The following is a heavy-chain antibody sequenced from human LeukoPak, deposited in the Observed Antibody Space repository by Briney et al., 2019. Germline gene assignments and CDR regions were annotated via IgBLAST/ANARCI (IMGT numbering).Heavy chain of an antibody. CDR2: ISGSGGST. V-gene: IGHV3-23*01. CDR1: GFTFSSYA. CDR3: AIGIVGAVGPWFDP. D-gene: IGHD1-26*01. Sequence: GGSLRLSCAASGFTFSSYAMSWVRQAPGKGLEWVSAISGSGGSTYYADSVKGRFTISRDNSKNTLYLQMNSLRAEDTAVYYCAIGIVGAVGPWFDPWGQGTLVTVSS. J-gene: IGHJ5*02.